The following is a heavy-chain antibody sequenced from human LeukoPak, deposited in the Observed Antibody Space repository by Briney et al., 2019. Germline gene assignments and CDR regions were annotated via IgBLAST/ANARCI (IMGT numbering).Heavy chain of an antibody. CDR1: GYMFTIYG. V-gene: IGHV1-18*01. CDR3: ARARNPLDYYYYMDV. CDR2: ISVHNGNT. Sequence: ASVKVSCKASGYMFTIYGISWVRRAPGQGVEWMGWISVHNGNTKYAQKLQGRVTMTTDTSTSTAYMELRSLRSDDTAVYYCARARNPLDYYYYMDVWGKGTTVTVSS. J-gene: IGHJ6*03.